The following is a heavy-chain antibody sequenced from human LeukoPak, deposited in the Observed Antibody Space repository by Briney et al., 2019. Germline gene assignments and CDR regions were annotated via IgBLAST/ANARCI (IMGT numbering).Heavy chain of an antibody. D-gene: IGHD2-2*01. CDR2: IYHSGST. V-gene: IGHV4-38-2*01. Sequence: SETLSLTCAVSGYSISSGYYWGWMRQPPGKGLEWIGSIYHSGSTYYNPSLKSRVTMSVDTSKNQFSLKLSSVTAADTAVYYCARAHYCSSTSCYGGVDYWGQGTLVTVSS. CDR1: GYSISSGYY. J-gene: IGHJ4*02. CDR3: ARAHYCSSTSCYGGVDY.